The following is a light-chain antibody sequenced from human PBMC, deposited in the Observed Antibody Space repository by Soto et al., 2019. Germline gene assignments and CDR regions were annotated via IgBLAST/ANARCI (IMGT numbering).Light chain of an antibody. Sequence: IVLTQSPGTLSLSPGERATLSCRASQSVSSSTYLAWYQQKPGQPPMLLIHGASTRAAGIPDRFSGSGSGTDFTLTISRLEPEDFAVYYCQQYGDSPLTFGGGTKVETK. CDR1: QSVSSSTY. CDR3: QQYGDSPLT. V-gene: IGKV3-20*01. CDR2: GAS. J-gene: IGKJ4*01.